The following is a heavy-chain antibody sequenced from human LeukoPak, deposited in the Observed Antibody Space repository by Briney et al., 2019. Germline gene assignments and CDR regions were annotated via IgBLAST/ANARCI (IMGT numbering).Heavy chain of an antibody. Sequence: SVKVSCKASGGTFSSYAISWVRQAPGQGLEWMGGIIPIFGTANYAQKFQGRATITADESTSTAYMELSSLRSEDTAVYYCAATPYSGSPWPYFDYWGQGTLVTVSS. CDR1: GGTFSSYA. D-gene: IGHD1-26*01. V-gene: IGHV1-69*13. CDR2: IIPIFGTA. CDR3: AATPYSGSPWPYFDY. J-gene: IGHJ4*02.